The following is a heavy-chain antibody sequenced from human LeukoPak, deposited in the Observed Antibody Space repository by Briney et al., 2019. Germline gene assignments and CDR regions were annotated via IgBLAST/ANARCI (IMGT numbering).Heavy chain of an antibody. V-gene: IGHV3-7*01. J-gene: IGHJ4*02. CDR3: ARDMVRGVFTTRTIDY. Sequence: QPGGSLRLSCAASGFTFSTYWMSWVRQAPGKGLEWVANIKQDGSEKYYVDSVEGRFTISRDNARNSLYLQMNSLRAEDTAVYYCARDMVRGVFTTRTIDYWGQGTLVTVSS. CDR2: IKQDGSEK. CDR1: GFTFSTYW. D-gene: IGHD3-10*01.